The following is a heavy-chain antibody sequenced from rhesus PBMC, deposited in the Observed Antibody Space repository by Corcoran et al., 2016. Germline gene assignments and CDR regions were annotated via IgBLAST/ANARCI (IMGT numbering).Heavy chain of an antibody. CDR3: ARVGGTVTTLFDY. J-gene: IGHJ4*01. CDR2: ITYSGST. D-gene: IGHD4-23*01. Sequence: QVQLQESGPGLVKPSETLSLTCAVSGYSISGYYWSWIRQAPGKGLEWSGYITYSGSTSYNPSLKSRVTISRDTSKNQFSLKLSSVTAADTAVYYCARVGGTVTTLFDYWGQGVLVTVSS. CDR1: GYSISGYY. V-gene: IGHV4-122*02.